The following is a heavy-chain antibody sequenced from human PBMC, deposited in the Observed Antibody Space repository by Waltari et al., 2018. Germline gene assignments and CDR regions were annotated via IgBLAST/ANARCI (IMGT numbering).Heavy chain of an antibody. Sequence: VQLQQWGAGLLKSSETLSLPCSVYGGSFSGYYWRWIRQPPGKGLEWIGEINHSGSTNYNPSLKSRVTISVDTSKNQFYLKLSSVTAADTAVYYCARVRRITIFGVVTYYYGMDVWGQGTTVTVSS. J-gene: IGHJ6*02. CDR1: GGSFSGYY. CDR3: ARVRRITIFGVVTYYYGMDV. D-gene: IGHD3-3*01. CDR2: INHSGST. V-gene: IGHV4-34*01.